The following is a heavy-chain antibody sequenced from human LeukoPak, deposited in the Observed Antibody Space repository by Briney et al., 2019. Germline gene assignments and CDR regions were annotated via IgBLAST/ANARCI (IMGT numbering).Heavy chain of an antibody. CDR1: GFIFSSYA. J-gene: IGHJ4*02. V-gene: IGHV3-23*01. Sequence: PGGSLRLSCAASGFIFSSYAMGWLRQAPGKGLEWVSGISTSGGNIYYAESVKGRFTISRDNSKNMLYLQMNSLRAEDTAVYYCAKRYDSSGSYYFDYWGQGTLVIVSS. CDR3: AKRYDSSGSYYFDY. CDR2: ISTSGGNI. D-gene: IGHD3-22*01.